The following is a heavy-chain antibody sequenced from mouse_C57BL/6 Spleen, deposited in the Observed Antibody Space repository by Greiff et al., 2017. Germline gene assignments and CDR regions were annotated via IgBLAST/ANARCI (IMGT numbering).Heavy chain of an antibody. CDR1: GYTFTSYW. D-gene: IGHD1-1*01. J-gene: IGHJ1*03. CDR3: ARGGTTVAPYWYFDV. CDR2: IDPSDSYT. V-gene: IGHV1-50*01. Sequence: LQPGAELVKPGASVKLSCKASGYTFTSYWMQWVKQRPGQGLEWIGEIDPSDSYTNYNQKFKGKATLTEDTSSSTAYMQLSSLTSEDSAVYXCARGGTTVAPYWYFDVWGTGTTVTVSS.